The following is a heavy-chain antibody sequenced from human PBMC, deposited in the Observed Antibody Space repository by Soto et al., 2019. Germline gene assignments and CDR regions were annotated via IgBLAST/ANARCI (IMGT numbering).Heavy chain of an antibody. Sequence: GGSLRLSCAASGFTFSSYAMSWVRQAPGKGLEWVSAISGSGGSTYYADSVKGRFTISRDNSKNTLYLQMNSLRAEDTAVYYCASPLDRIVEATLGYYYYGMDVWGQGTTVTFSS. CDR2: ISGSGGST. CDR3: ASPLDRIVEATLGYYYYGMDV. D-gene: IGHD1-26*01. CDR1: GFTFSSYA. V-gene: IGHV3-23*01. J-gene: IGHJ6*02.